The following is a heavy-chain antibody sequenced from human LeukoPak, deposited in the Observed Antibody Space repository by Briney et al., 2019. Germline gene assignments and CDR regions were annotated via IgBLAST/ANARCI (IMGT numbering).Heavy chain of an antibody. V-gene: IGHV3-23*01. D-gene: IGHD6-13*01. J-gene: IGHJ4*02. CDR2: IGGCGGST. CDR1: GFTFRSYA. CDR3: AKVETAAAATLRGFDY. Sequence: VGSLGLSCAASGFTFRSYAMNLVRQAPGEGPGLVSSIGGCGGSTFYAGYVKGRFTISRDNSKYTLYLQMNSLRAEDTAGYYCAKVETAAAATLRGFDYWGQGTLVTVSS.